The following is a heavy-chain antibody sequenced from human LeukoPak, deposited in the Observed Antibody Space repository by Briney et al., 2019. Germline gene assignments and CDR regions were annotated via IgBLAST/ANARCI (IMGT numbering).Heavy chain of an antibody. CDR2: IYYSGST. CDR3: ARLYYDSSGYYQICYFDY. CDR1: GGSISSSSYY. J-gene: IGHJ4*02. V-gene: IGHV4-39*01. D-gene: IGHD3-22*01. Sequence: SETLSLTCTVSGGSISSSSYYWGWIRQPRGKGLEWIVSIYYSGSTYYNPALKSRITITVYTANTQFSLNLSSVTAADTAVYYCARLYYDSSGYYQICYFDYWGQGTLVTVSS.